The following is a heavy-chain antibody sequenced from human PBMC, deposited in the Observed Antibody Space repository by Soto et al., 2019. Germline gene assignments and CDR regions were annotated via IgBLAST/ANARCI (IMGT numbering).Heavy chain of an antibody. J-gene: IGHJ1*01. CDR1: GFTFTSSA. D-gene: IGHD2-15*01. V-gene: IGHV1-58*01. Sequence: SVKVSCKASGFTFTSSAVHWVRQARGQGLEWIGWIVICSGNTNYAQKFQERVTITRDMSTSTAYMELRNLTSEDTAVYFSVRWYCMTSPCSGDFQFWGQGTLVTVSS. CDR2: IVICSGNT. CDR3: VRWYCMTSPCSGDFQF.